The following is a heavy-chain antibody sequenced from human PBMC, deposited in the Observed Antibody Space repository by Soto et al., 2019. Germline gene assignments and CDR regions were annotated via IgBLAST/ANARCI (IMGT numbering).Heavy chain of an antibody. CDR3: AKSYGSGNYYNDY. V-gene: IGHV3-23*01. CDR1: GFTFSSYA. Sequence: GGSLRLSCAASGFTFSSYAMRWVRQAPGKGLEWVSAISGSGGSTYYADSVKGRFTISRDNSKNTLYLQMNSLRAEDTAVYYCAKSYGSGNYYNDYWGQGTLVAVSS. D-gene: IGHD3-10*01. J-gene: IGHJ4*02. CDR2: ISGSGGST.